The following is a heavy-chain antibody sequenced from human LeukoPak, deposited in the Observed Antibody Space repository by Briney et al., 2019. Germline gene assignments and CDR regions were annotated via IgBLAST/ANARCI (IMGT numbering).Heavy chain of an antibody. CDR3: AKAGGAMVRGVITYFDY. D-gene: IGHD3-10*01. J-gene: IGHJ4*02. Sequence: GGSLRLSCAASGFTFSSYGMHWVRQAPGKGLEWVAVISYDGSNKYYADSVKGRFTISRDNSKNTLYLQKNSLRAEDTAVYYCAKAGGAMVRGVITYFDYWGQGTLVTVSS. CDR2: ISYDGSNK. V-gene: IGHV3-30*18. CDR1: GFTFSSYG.